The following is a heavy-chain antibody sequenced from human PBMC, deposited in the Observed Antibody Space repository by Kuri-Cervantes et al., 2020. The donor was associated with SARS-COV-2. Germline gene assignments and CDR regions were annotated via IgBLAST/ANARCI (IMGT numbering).Heavy chain of an antibody. CDR3: ARDWAVIDAFDI. CDR1: GFTFSSYA. CDR2: ISYDGSNK. Sequence: GESLKISCAASGFTFSSYAMHWVRQAPGKGLEWVAVISYDGSNKYYADSVKGRFTISRDNSKNTLYLQMNSLRAEDTAVYYCARDWAVIDAFDIWGQGTMVTVSS. J-gene: IGHJ3*02. D-gene: IGHD2/OR15-2a*01. V-gene: IGHV3-30*04.